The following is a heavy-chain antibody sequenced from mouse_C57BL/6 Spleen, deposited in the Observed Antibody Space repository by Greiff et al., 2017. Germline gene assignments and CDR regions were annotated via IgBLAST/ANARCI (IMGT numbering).Heavy chain of an antibody. CDR3: ARQGSTTVVANYAMDY. J-gene: IGHJ4*01. V-gene: IGHV5-15*04. Sequence: EVKVEESGGGLVQPGGSLKLSCAASGFTFSDYGMAWVRQAPRKGPEWVAFISNLAYSIYYADTVTGRFTISRENAKNTLYLEMSSLRSEDTAMYYCARQGSTTVVANYAMDYWGQGTSVTVSS. CDR2: ISNLAYSI. D-gene: IGHD1-1*01. CDR1: GFTFSDYG.